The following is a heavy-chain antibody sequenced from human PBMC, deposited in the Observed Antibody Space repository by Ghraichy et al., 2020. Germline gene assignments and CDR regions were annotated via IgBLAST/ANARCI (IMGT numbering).Heavy chain of an antibody. CDR3: ARESRFWSGDYYYYMDV. CDR2: IYYSGNT. J-gene: IGHJ6*03. D-gene: IGHD3-3*01. V-gene: IGHV4-59*01. CDR1: GGSISSFY. Sequence: SETLSLTCSISGGSISSFYWNWIRQPPGKGLEWIDSIYYSGNTNYNPSLKSRVTMSVDASKNHFSRRLSSVTAADTAAYYCARESRFWSGDYYYYMDVWGKGTTVTVSS.